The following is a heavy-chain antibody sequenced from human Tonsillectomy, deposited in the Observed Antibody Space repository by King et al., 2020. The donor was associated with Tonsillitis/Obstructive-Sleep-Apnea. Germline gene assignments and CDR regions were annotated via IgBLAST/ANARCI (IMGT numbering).Heavy chain of an antibody. V-gene: IGHV3-9*01. Sequence: VQLVESGGGLVQPGRSLRLSCAASGFTFDDYAMHWVRQAPGKGLEWVSGISWNSGSIGYADSVKGRFTISRDNAKNSLYLQMNSLRAEDTALYYCAKEGYGSGGSCYPDYYYYYMDVWGKGTTVTVSS. CDR1: GFTFDDYA. CDR2: ISWNSGSI. J-gene: IGHJ6*03. CDR3: AKEGYGSGGSCYPDYYYYYMDV. D-gene: IGHD2-15*01.